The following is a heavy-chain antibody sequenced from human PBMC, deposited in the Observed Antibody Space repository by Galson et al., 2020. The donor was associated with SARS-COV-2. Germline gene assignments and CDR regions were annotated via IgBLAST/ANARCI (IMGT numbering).Heavy chain of an antibody. CDR2: IDPSDSYT. CDR1: GYSFTSYW. CDR3: ARPGYCSSTSCYGHFNY. D-gene: IGHD2-2*01. Sequence: GSLRLSCKGSGYSFTSYWISWVRQMPGKGLEWMGRIDPSDSYTNYSPSFQGHVTISADKSISTAYLQWSSLKASDTAMYYCARPGYCSSTSCYGHFNYWGQGTLVTVSS. J-gene: IGHJ4*02. V-gene: IGHV5-10-1*01.